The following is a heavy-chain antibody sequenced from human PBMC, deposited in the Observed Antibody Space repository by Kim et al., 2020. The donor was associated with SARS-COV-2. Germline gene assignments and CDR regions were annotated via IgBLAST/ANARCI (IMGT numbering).Heavy chain of an antibody. D-gene: IGHD6-19*01. CDR2: IIPIFGTA. CDR1: GGTFSSYA. CDR3: ARAGWPYSSGWLPTNLLHYYYYGMDV. J-gene: IGHJ6*02. Sequence: SVKVSCKASGGTFSSYAISWVRQAPGQGLEWMGGIIPIFGTANYAQKFQGRVTITADESTSTAYMELSSLRSEDTAVYYCARAGWPYSSGWLPTNLLHYYYYGMDVWGQGTTVTFSS. V-gene: IGHV1-69*13.